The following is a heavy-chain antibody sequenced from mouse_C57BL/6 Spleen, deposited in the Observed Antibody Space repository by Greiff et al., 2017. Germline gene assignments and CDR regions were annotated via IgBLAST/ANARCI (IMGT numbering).Heavy chain of an antibody. CDR3: RTVVDAYWYFDV. J-gene: IGHJ1*03. CDR2: INPGSGGT. Sequence: VQLKQSGAELVRPGTSVKVSCKASGYAFTNYLIEWVKQRPGQGLEWIGVINPGSGGTNYNEKFKGKATLTADKSSSTAYMQLSSLTSEDSAVYFCRTVVDAYWYFDVWGTGTTVTVSS. V-gene: IGHV1-54*01. CDR1: GYAFTNYL. D-gene: IGHD1-1*01.